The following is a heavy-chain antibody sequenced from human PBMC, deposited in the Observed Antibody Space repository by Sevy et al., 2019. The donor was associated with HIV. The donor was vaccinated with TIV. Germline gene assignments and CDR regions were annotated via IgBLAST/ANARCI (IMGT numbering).Heavy chain of an antibody. V-gene: IGHV3-21*01. D-gene: IGHD3-3*01. CDR1: GFTFSSYS. CDR3: ARGFRRVLRFLEWLLFADY. Sequence: GGSLRLSCAASGFTFSSYSMNWVRQAPGKGLEWVSSISSSSSYIYYADSVKGRFTISRDNAKNSLYLQMNSLRAEDTAVYYCARGFRRVLRFLEWLLFADYWGQGTLVTVSS. J-gene: IGHJ4*02. CDR2: ISSSSSYI.